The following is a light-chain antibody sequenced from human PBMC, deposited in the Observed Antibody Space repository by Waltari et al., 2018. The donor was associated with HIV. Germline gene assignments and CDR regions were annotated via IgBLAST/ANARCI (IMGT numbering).Light chain of an antibody. V-gene: IGLV2-23*01. CDR3: WSYAGSSTSV. Sequence: QSALTQPASVSGSPGQSNTISCTGTSSDGGGYNLVAWYQQHPGKAPKLMIYEGSKRPSGVSNRFSGSKSGNTASLTISGLQAEDEADYYCWSYAGSSTSVFGGGTKLTVL. CDR1: SSDGGGYNL. J-gene: IGLJ2*01. CDR2: EGS.